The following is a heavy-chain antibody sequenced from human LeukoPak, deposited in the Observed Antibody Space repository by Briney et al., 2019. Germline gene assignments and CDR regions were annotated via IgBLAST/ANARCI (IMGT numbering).Heavy chain of an antibody. CDR1: GFTFSDYG. D-gene: IGHD3-10*01. CDR3: VRASGSFDY. Sequence: GGSLRLSCAASGFTFSDYGIHWVRQAPGKGLEWVAVIWSDGSNKYYADSVEGRFTISRDNSKKTLYLQMNSLRVEDTAVYYCVRASGSFDYWGQGTLVTVSS. CDR2: IWSDGSNK. J-gene: IGHJ4*02. V-gene: IGHV3-33*01.